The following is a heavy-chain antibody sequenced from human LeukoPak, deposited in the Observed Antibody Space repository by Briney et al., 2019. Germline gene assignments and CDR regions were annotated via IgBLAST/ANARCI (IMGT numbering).Heavy chain of an antibody. Sequence: SVKVSCKASGGAFSSYAISWVRQAPGQGLEWMGGIIPIFGTANYAQKFQGRVTITADESTSTAYMELSSLRSEDTAVYYCARAPSGEVAANDYWGQGTLVTVSS. CDR2: IIPIFGTA. CDR1: GGAFSSYA. V-gene: IGHV1-69*13. D-gene: IGHD2-15*01. CDR3: ARAPSGEVAANDY. J-gene: IGHJ4*02.